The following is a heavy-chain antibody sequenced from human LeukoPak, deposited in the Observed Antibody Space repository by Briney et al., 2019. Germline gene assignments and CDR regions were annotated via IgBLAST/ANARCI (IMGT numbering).Heavy chain of an antibody. V-gene: IGHV1-46*01. J-gene: IGHJ4*02. Sequence: ASVKVSCKASGYTFSIYYMHWVRQAPGQGREWMGIINPSGGSTSYAQKFQGRFTMTRDTSTSTVYMELSSLRSEDTAIYYCARGGRSWYAEYDYWGQGTLVTVSS. CDR3: ARGGRSWYAEYDY. CDR1: GYTFSIYY. CDR2: INPSGGST. D-gene: IGHD6-13*01.